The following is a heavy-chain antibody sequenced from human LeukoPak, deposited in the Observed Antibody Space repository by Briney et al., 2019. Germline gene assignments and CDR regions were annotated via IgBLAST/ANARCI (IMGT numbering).Heavy chain of an antibody. CDR1: GSTFSIYG. CDR3: AKDMGYNTGWTRFDY. V-gene: IGHV3-30*02. CDR2: IRYDGSNQ. Sequence: GGSLRLSCAASGSTFSIYGMHWVRQAPGKGLEWVAFIRYDGSNQYYADSVKGRFTISRDSSKNTLYLQMNSLRGDDTAVYYCAKDMGYNTGWTRFDYWGQGTLVTVSS. J-gene: IGHJ4*02. D-gene: IGHD6-19*01.